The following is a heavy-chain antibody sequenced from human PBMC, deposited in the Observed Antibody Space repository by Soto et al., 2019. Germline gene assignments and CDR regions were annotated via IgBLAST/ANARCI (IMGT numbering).Heavy chain of an antibody. V-gene: IGHV3-30*18. CDR2: TSDDGSKR. CDR1: GFTFSDYA. CDR3: AKGSPDRSWLD. Sequence: QVQLVESGGGAVLAGMSLRLSCAGSGFTFSDYAMYWVRQAPGKGLEWVAVTSDDGSKRYYTESVKGRFTITRDNSKNALFLQMNSLRREDTAVYYCAKGSPDRSWLDWGQGTLVAVVS. J-gene: IGHJ4*02. D-gene: IGHD6-13*01.